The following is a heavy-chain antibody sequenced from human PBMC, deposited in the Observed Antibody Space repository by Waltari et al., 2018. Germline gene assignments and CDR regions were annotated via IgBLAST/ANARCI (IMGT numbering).Heavy chain of an antibody. J-gene: IGHJ5*02. D-gene: IGHD3-10*01. V-gene: IGHV4-30-2*01. CDR3: ARTTAVGSGSYYNPGWFDP. Sequence: QLQLQESGSGLVKPSQTLSLTCAVSGGSISSGGYSWSWIRQPPGKGLEWIGYIYHSGTTYSNPSLKVRVTISVDRAKNQLSLKLSSVTATDTAVYYCARTTAVGSGSYYNPGWFDPWGQGTLVTVSS. CDR1: GGSISSGGYS. CDR2: IYHSGTT.